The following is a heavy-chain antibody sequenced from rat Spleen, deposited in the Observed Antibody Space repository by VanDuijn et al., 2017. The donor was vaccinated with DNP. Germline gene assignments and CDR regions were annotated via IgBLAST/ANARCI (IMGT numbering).Heavy chain of an antibody. CDR3: VKDFNFGHYVS. V-gene: IGHV4-2*01. D-gene: IGHD1-3*01. J-gene: IGHJ2*01. CDR1: GFNFNDYW. Sequence: EVKLVESGDGLVHPGRSLKLSCAASGFNFNDYWMGWVRQDPGKGLEWIVEINKNGSIINYNPSLKDKFTISRDNVQNTLYVQMSRLGSEYTAIYYCVKDFNFGHYVSWGQAVMVTVSS. CDR2: INKNGSII.